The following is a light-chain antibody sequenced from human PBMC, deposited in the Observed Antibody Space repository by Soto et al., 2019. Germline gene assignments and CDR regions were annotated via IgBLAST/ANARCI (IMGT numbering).Light chain of an antibody. J-gene: IGKJ5*01. V-gene: IGKV3-20*01. Sequence: EIVLTQSPGTLSLSPGERATLSCRASQSVRNNYLAWYQQRPGQAPRLLIYAASSRATGIPDRFSGSGSGTDFTLTISRLEPEDFAVYYCQQYGSSPLISFGQGTRLEI. CDR2: AAS. CDR1: QSVRNNY. CDR3: QQYGSSPLIS.